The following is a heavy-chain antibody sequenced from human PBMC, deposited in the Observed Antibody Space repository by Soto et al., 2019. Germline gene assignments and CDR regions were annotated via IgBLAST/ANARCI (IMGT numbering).Heavy chain of an antibody. CDR3: ARDSLLSPYCSGGSCFDYYYYYGMDV. Sequence: QVQLVQSGAEVKKPGASVKVSCKASGYTFTSYYMHWVRQAPGQGLELMGIINPSGGRTSYAQKFQGRVTRTRETSTSTVYMELSSLRSEYTAVYYCARDSLLSPYCSGGSCFDYYYYYGMDVWGQGTTVTVSS. D-gene: IGHD2-15*01. V-gene: IGHV1-46*01. J-gene: IGHJ6*02. CDR2: INPSGGRT. CDR1: GYTFTSYY.